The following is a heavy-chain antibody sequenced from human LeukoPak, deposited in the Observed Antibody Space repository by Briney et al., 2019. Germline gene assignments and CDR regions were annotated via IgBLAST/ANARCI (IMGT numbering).Heavy chain of an antibody. J-gene: IGHJ5*02. CDR2: INAGNDNT. V-gene: IGHV1-3*01. CDR1: GYTFTNYA. D-gene: IGHD3-22*01. CDR3: ARDGASSGYYQTRNWFDP. Sequence: GASVKVSCKASGYTFTNYAIHWVRQAPGQRLEWMGWINAGNDNTKYSQKFQGRVTITRDTSASTAYMELSSLRSEDTAVYYCARDGASSGYYQTRNWFDPWGQGTLVTVSS.